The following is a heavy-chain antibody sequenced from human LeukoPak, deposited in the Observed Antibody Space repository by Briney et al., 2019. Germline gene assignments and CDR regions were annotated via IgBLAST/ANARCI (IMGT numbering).Heavy chain of an antibody. CDR3: ASGAVVVAATRSYGFDY. V-gene: IGHV1-2*02. J-gene: IGHJ4*02. CDR2: INPNSGGT. CDR1: GYTFTGYY. Sequence: GASVKVSCKAFGYTFTGYYMHWVRQAPGQGLEWMGWINPNSGGTNYAQKFQGRVTMTRDTSISTAYMELSRLRSDDTAVYYCASGAVVVAATRSYGFDYWGQGTLVTVSS. D-gene: IGHD2-15*01.